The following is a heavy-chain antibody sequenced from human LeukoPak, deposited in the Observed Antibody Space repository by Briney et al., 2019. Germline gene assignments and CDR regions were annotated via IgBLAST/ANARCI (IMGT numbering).Heavy chain of an antibody. J-gene: IGHJ4*02. V-gene: IGHV3-23*01. D-gene: IGHD4-17*01. Sequence: GGSLRLSCAASGFTFSSYAMSWVRQAPGKGLEWVSAISGSGGSTYYADSVKGRFTISRDNSKNTLYLQMNSLRAEDTAVYYCAATSENDYGDYVYDYWGQGTLVTVPS. CDR3: AATSENDYGDYVYDY. CDR2: ISGSGGST. CDR1: GFTFSSYA.